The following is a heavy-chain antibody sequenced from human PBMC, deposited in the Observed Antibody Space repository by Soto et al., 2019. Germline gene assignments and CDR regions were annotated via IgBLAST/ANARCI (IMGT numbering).Heavy chain of an antibody. D-gene: IGHD2-8*01. CDR1: GGSFSGYY. J-gene: IGHJ5*02. CDR2: INHSGST. CDR3: AGGYCTNGVCYRAMRTSWFDP. V-gene: IGHV4-34*01. Sequence: SETLSLTCAVYGGSFSGYYWSWIRQPPGKGLEWIGEINHSGSTNYNPSLKSRVTISLDTSKNQFSLKLSSVTAADTAVYYCAGGYCTNGVCYRAMRTSWFDPWGQGTLVTVSS.